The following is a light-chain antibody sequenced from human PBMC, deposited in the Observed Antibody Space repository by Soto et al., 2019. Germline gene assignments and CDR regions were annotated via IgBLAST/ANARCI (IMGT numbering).Light chain of an antibody. CDR2: GAS. V-gene: IGKV3-20*01. Sequence: DIVLTQSPGTLSLSPGERASLSCRASQSVSSGHLAWYQQKPGQAPRLLIYGASSRATGIPDRFSGSGSGTDFTLTISSLQSEDFAVYYCQQYNNWPPYTFGQGNKLEIK. CDR1: QSVSSGH. CDR3: QQYNNWPPYT. J-gene: IGKJ2*01.